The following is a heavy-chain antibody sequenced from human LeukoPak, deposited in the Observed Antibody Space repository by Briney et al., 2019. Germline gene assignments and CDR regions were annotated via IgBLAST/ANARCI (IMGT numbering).Heavy chain of an antibody. Sequence: RASVKVSCKASGGTFSSYAISWVRQAPGQGLEWMGGIIPIFGTANYAQKFQGRVTITTDESTSTAYMELSSLRSEDTAVYYCARSFLEWLFYWGQGTLVTVSS. CDR2: IIPIFGTA. CDR1: GGTFSSYA. D-gene: IGHD3-3*01. J-gene: IGHJ4*02. V-gene: IGHV1-69*05. CDR3: ARSFLEWLFY.